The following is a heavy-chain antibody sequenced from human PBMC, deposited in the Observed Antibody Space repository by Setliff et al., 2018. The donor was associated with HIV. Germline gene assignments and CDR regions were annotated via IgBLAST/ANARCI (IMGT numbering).Heavy chain of an antibody. CDR3: ARDDHYYDSGSFYSDWYFDL. CDR1: GYRFKDFY. CDR2: VYPEDGQT. J-gene: IGHJ2*01. Sequence: ASVKVSCKISGYRFKDFYIHWVQQAPGGGLEWMGLVYPEDGQTIYAEKFQGRVTMTADTSTGTAYMHLSSLRSEDTAVYYCARDDHYYDSGSFYSDWYFDLWG. D-gene: IGHD3-10*01. V-gene: IGHV1-69-2*01.